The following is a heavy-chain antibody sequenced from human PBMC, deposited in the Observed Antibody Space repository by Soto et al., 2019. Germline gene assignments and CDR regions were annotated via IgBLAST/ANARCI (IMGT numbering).Heavy chain of an antibody. CDR2: IYFSGST. CDR1: GGSMNGYY. Sequence: PSETLSLTCSVSGGSMNGYYWSWIRQTPGQGLEWLGFIYFSGSTRYNPSLMSRLTISLDKSTRQFSMSLSSVTAADTAVHYCARSVATPGTNIDFWGQGTLVTVSS. D-gene: IGHD6-13*01. J-gene: IGHJ4*02. V-gene: IGHV4-4*09. CDR3: ARSVATPGTNIDF.